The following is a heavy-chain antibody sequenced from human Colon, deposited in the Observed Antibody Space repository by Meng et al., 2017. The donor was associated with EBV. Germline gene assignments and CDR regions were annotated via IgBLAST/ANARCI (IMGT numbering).Heavy chain of an antibody. CDR2: IFHSGLT. D-gene: IGHD1-1*01. J-gene: IGHJ2*01. V-gene: IGHV4-4*02. Sequence: QVQVQPPAPGLCKPSETLSLTWAVSGGPFSSSNWWGWVRQSPEKGLEWIGEIFHSGLTNYNPSLQSRVTISVDKSKNQFSLEVTSVTAADTAIYYCMRDLLVLEKNEVWGRGTLVTVSS. CDR3: MRDLLVLEKNEV. CDR1: GGPFSSSNW.